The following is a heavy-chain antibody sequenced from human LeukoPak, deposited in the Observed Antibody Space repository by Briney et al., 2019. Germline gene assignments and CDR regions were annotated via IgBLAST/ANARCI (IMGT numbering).Heavy chain of an antibody. D-gene: IGHD3-16*02. CDR2: ISYDGSNK. Sequence: GGSLRLSCAASGFTFSSYAMHWVRQAPGKGLEWVAVISYDGSNKYYADSVKGRFTISRDNSKNTLYLQMNSLRAEDAAVYYCARDPSIGGVIPMYYFDYWGQGTLVTVSS. J-gene: IGHJ4*02. CDR3: ARDPSIGGVIPMYYFDY. CDR1: GFTFSSYA. V-gene: IGHV3-30*04.